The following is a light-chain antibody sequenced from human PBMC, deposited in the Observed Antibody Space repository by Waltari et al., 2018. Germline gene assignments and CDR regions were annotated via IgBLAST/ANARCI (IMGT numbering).Light chain of an antibody. J-gene: IGKJ1*01. CDR1: QSVTKW. CDR3: QQYNSYWT. V-gene: IGKV1-5*03. Sequence: DIQMTQSPCTLSASVGDRVTITCRASQSVTKWVAWYQQKPGKAPELLIYEASSLQSGVPSRLSGSGSGTEFTLTISSLQPDDFTTYYCQQYNSYWTFGQGTKVEMK. CDR2: EAS.